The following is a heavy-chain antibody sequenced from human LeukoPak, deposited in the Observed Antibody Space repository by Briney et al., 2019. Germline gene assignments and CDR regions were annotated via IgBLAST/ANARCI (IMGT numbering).Heavy chain of an antibody. CDR2: ISSSSSYI. CDR3: ARVISVAGYDY. CDR1: GITFSTYD. V-gene: IGHV3-21*01. D-gene: IGHD6-19*01. Sequence: GGTLRLSCAASGITFSTYDMSWVRQAPGKGLEWVSSISSSSSYIYYADSVKGRFTISRDNAKNSLYLQMNSLRAEDTAVYYCARVISVAGYDYWGQGTLVTVSS. J-gene: IGHJ4*02.